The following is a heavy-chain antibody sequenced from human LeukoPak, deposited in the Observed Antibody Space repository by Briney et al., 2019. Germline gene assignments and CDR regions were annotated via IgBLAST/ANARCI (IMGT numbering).Heavy chain of an antibody. D-gene: IGHD1-14*01. CDR1: GYTFTGYY. V-gene: IGHV1-2*02. CDR2: INPNSGGT. J-gene: IGHJ5*02. CDR3: ARARLLYRRTNGGTWFDP. Sequence: ASVKVSCKASGYTFTGYYMHWMRQAPGQGLEWMGWINPNSGGTNYAQKFQGRVTMTRDTSISTAYMELSRLRSDDTAVYYCARARLLYRRTNGGTWFDPWGQGTLVTVSS.